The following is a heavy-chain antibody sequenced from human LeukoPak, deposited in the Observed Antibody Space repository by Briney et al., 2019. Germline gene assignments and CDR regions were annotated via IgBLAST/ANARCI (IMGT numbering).Heavy chain of an antibody. CDR2: IPYDGSNK. J-gene: IGHJ4*02. V-gene: IGHV3-30*11. Sequence: GGSLRLSCAASGFTFSSYAMHWVRQAPGKGLEWVAVIPYDGSNKYYADSVKGRFTISRDNSKNTLYLQMNSLRAEDTAVYYCARDLGHFDYWGQGTLVTVSS. CDR1: GFTFSSYA. CDR3: ARDLGHFDY.